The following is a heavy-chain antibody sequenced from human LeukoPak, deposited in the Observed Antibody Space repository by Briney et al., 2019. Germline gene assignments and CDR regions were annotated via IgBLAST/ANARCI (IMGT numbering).Heavy chain of an antibody. Sequence: SETLSLTCAVYGGSFSGYYWSWIRQPPRKGLEWIGEINHSGSTNYNPSLKSRVTISVDTSKNQFSLKLSSVTAADTAVYYCARESPGFYYYIDVWGRGATVTVSS. J-gene: IGHJ6*03. CDR3: ARESPGFYYYIDV. CDR2: INHSGST. V-gene: IGHV4-34*01. CDR1: GGSFSGYY.